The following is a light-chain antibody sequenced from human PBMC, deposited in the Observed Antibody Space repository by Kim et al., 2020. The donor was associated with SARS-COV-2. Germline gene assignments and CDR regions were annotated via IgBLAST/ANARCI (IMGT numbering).Light chain of an antibody. CDR1: QSVTGE. V-gene: IGKV3-11*01. Sequence: VSPGERATLSCRASQSVTGELAWYQQKPGQPPRLLIYDASARATGIPARFSGSGSGTDFTLTISSLEPGDTAVYYCQQRSRWPITFGQGTRLEIK. CDR3: QQRSRWPIT. J-gene: IGKJ5*01. CDR2: DAS.